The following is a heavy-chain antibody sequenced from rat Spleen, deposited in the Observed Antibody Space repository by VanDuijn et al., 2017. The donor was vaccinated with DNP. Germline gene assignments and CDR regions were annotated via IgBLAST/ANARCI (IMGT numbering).Heavy chain of an antibody. V-gene: IGHV3-1*01. CDR1: GYSITSNY. CDR2: ISYSGRT. D-gene: IGHD1-7*01. CDR3: ARWTRYFDY. Sequence: EVQLQESGSGLVKPSQSLSLTCSVTGYSITSNYWGWIRQFPGNKMEYIGHISYSGRTDYNPSLKSRISITRDTSRNHFFLHLSSVTTEDTGTYYCARWTRYFDYWGQGVMVTVSS. J-gene: IGHJ2*01.